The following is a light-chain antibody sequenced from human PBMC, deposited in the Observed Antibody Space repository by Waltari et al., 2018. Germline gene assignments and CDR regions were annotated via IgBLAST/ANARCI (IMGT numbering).Light chain of an antibody. CDR2: ELS. V-gene: IGLV2-23*02. CDR1: SSDVGSYHF. J-gene: IGLJ3*02. CDR3: CSYVGSGTWV. Sequence: QSALTQPASVSGSPGQSITIACPGPSSDVGSYHFVFWFQQHPGQAPNFMIYELSKRPSGVSNRFSGSKSGNTASLTISGLQAEDEADYYCCSYVGSGTWVFGGGTRLTVL.